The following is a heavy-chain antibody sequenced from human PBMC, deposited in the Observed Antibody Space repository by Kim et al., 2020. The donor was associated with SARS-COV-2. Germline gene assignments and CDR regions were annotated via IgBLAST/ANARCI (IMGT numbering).Heavy chain of an antibody. J-gene: IGHJ4*02. CDR2: INGDGSST. CDR3: ARGRYETSGYYSQ. D-gene: IGHD3-22*01. Sequence: GGSLRLSCAASGFTFSDYWMHWVRQAPGKGLIWVSRINGDGSSTSGADSVKGRFTISRDNAKNTLYLQMSSVRAEDTAVYYCARGRYETSGYYSQWGQGTLVTVSS. CDR1: GFTFSDYW. V-gene: IGHV3-74*01.